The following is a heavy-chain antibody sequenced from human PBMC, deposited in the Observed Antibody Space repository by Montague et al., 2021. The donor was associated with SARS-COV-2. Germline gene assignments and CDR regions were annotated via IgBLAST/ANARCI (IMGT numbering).Heavy chain of an antibody. CDR2: INYGGST. J-gene: IGHJ4*02. CDR3: ARGGYGGWTGYYFDY. CDR1: GGSFSDYH. Sequence: SETLSPTRAVYGGSFSDYHWTWIRQSPGEGLEWIGQINYGGSTKYNPSLKSRVTISIDTSKNQFSLKLTSVTAADTAVYYCARGGYGGWTGYYFDYWGQGTLVTVSS. D-gene: IGHD4/OR15-4a*01. V-gene: IGHV4-34*01.